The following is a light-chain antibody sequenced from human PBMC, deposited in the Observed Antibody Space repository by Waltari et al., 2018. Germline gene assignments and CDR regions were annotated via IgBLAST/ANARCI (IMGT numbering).Light chain of an antibody. J-gene: IGKJ2*01. Sequence: EIVLTQSPDTLSLSPGERATLSCRASQSVSSSYLAWYQQKPGQAPSLLIYGASSRATGIPDRCSGSGSGTEFTLTIRRLEPEDFAVYYCQQYGSSPPFTFGQGTKLEIK. CDR2: GAS. CDR1: QSVSSSY. V-gene: IGKV3-20*01. CDR3: QQYGSSPPFT.